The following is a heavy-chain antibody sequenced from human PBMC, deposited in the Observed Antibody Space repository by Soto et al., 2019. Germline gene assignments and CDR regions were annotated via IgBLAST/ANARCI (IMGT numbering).Heavy chain of an antibody. CDR1: GFSLNTHDVG. CDR3: AHCRGGVASF. CDR2: VYWDDDK. V-gene: IGHV2-5*02. Sequence: QITLNESGPALVKPTQTLTLTCTFSGFSLNTHDVGVGWIRQPPGKALEWLGVVYWDDDKTYSPSLKSRLTITKDTPNNQVDLRMTKMDPVDTATYYCAHCRGGVASFWGQGTLVTVSS. D-gene: IGHD3-16*01. J-gene: IGHJ4*02.